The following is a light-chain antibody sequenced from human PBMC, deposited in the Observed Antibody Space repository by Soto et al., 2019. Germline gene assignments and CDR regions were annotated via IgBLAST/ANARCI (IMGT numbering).Light chain of an antibody. CDR1: QRVDIY. V-gene: IGKV3-11*01. Sequence: ELVLRQCPGTLPLSPGERATLSCRASQRVDIYLAWYRQIPGQAPRLLIHDASNRATGIPDRFSGGGSGTDFTLTISSLEPEDFAIYYCQQRSNLTTTFGQGTRLEIK. CDR2: DAS. J-gene: IGKJ5*01. CDR3: QQRSNLTTT.